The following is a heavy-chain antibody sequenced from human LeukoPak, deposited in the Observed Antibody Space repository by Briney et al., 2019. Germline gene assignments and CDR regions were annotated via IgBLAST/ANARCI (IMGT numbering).Heavy chain of an antibody. CDR3: ARDPPPYYYGSGTSYYFDY. Sequence: ASVTVSFKASGYTFTSYYMHWVRQAPGQGLEWMGIINPSGGSTSYAQKFQGRVTMTRDTSTSTVYMELSSLRSEDTAVYYCARDPPPYYYGSGTSYYFDYWGQGTLVTVSS. D-gene: IGHD3-10*01. CDR1: GYTFTSYY. CDR2: INPSGGST. V-gene: IGHV1-46*01. J-gene: IGHJ4*02.